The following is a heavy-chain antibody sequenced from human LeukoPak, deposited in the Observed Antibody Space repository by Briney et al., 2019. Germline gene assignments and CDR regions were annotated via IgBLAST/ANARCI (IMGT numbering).Heavy chain of an antibody. D-gene: IGHD3-10*01. Sequence: GASVKVSCKASGYTFTSHGISWVRQAPGQGLEWMGWISAYKSNATYAQKFQGRVTMTTDTSTSTAYMELRRLTPDDTAVYYCARDEGKWFGESYYYYYGMDVWGQGTTVSVSS. J-gene: IGHJ6*02. CDR2: ISAYKSNA. CDR3: ARDEGKWFGESYYYYYGMDV. CDR1: GYTFTSHG. V-gene: IGHV1-18*04.